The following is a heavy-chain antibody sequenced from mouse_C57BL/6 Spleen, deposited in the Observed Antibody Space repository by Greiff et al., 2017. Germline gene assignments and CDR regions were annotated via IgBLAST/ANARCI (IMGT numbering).Heavy chain of an antibody. D-gene: IGHD2-4*01. Sequence: EVQLQQSVAELVRPGASVKLSCTASGFNIKDTYMHWVKQRPEQDLEWIGRIDPANGNTKYAPNVPGKDTITADTSANTAYLQLSRLTSEDTAIYYCDRCYYDYDVRAMEYWGQGISVTVSS. CDR3: DRCYYDYDVRAMEY. J-gene: IGHJ4*01. CDR1: GFNIKDTY. V-gene: IGHV14-3*01. CDR2: IDPANGNT.